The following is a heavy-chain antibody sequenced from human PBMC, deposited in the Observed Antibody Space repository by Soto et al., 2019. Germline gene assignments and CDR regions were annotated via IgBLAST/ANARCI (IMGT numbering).Heavy chain of an antibody. CDR2: ISVYNYNT. V-gene: IGHV1-18*01. D-gene: IGHD3-10*01. Sequence: QVQLVQSGAEVKKPGASVKVSCKTSGYTFSNYGIAWVRQAPGQGLEWMGWISVYNYNTNYAQKLQGRVTMTRDIYTSTASREMRSLISDDTAVNYCARGGGYYGSGTYPFDYWGQGTLVTVSS. CDR1: GYTFSNYG. CDR3: ARGGGYYGSGTYPFDY. J-gene: IGHJ4*02.